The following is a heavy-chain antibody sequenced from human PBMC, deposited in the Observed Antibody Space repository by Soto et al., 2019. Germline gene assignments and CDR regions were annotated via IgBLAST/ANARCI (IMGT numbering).Heavy chain of an antibody. CDR3: ARWEEYPNWYFDL. CDR1: GFTFSSYS. J-gene: IGHJ2*01. CDR2: ISSSSSYI. Sequence: EVQLVESGGGLVKPGGSLRLSCAASGFTFSSYSMNWVRQAPGKGLEWVSSISSSSSYIYYADSVKGRFTISRDNAKNSLYLQMNSLRAEDTAVYYCARWEEYPNWYFDLWGRCTLVTVSS. D-gene: IGHD1-26*01. V-gene: IGHV3-21*01.